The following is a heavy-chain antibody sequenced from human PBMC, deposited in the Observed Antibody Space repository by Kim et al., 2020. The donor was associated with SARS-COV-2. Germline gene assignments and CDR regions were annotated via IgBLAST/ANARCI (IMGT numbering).Heavy chain of an antibody. J-gene: IGHJ5*02. CDR1: EFTFTTYW. Sequence: GGSLRLSCAASEFTFTTYWMSWVRQAPGKGLEWVANIKQDGNDKYYVDSVKGRFTISRDNAKNSVYLQMSSLRVEDTAVYYCARGRYCLRGSCWFDLWG. D-gene: IGHD2-15*01. CDR2: IKQDGNDK. CDR3: ARGRYCLRGSCWFDL. V-gene: IGHV3-7*04.